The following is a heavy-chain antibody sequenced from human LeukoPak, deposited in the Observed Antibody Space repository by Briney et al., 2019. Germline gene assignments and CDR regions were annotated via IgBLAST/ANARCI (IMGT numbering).Heavy chain of an antibody. CDR1: GYTFTSYD. CDR3: AGAIAVAGGHFDY. D-gene: IGHD6-19*01. V-gene: IGHV1-8*01. J-gene: IGHJ4*02. Sequence: GASVKVSCKASGYTFTSYDINWVRQATGQGLEWMGWMNPNSGNTGYAQKFQGRVTMTRNTSISTAYMELSSLRSEDTAVYYCAGAIAVAGGHFDYWGQGTLVTVSS. CDR2: MNPNSGNT.